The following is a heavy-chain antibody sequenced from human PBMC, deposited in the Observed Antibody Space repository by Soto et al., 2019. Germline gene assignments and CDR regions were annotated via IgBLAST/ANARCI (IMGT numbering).Heavy chain of an antibody. V-gene: IGHV3-30-3*01. CDR3: ATVKVGYCSSTSCRYPYFDY. CDR1: GFTFSSYA. Sequence: GGSLRLSCAASGFTFSSYAMHWVRQAPGKGLEWVAVISYDGSNKYYADSVKGRFTISRDNSKNTLYLQMNSLRAEDTAVYYCATVKVGYCSSTSCRYPYFDYWGQGTLVTVSS. D-gene: IGHD2-2*01. J-gene: IGHJ4*02. CDR2: ISYDGSNK.